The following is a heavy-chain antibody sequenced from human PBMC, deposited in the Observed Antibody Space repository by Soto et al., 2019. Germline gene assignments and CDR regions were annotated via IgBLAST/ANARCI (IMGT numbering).Heavy chain of an antibody. J-gene: IGHJ4*02. Sequence: SETLSLTCAVYGGSFSGYYWSWIRQPPGKGLEWIGEINHSGGTNYNPSLKSRVTISVDTSKNQFSLKLSSVTAADTAVYYCARGYSYGYFDYWGQGTLVTVSS. CDR1: GGSFSGYY. CDR3: ARGYSYGYFDY. CDR2: INHSGGT. D-gene: IGHD5-18*01. V-gene: IGHV4-34*01.